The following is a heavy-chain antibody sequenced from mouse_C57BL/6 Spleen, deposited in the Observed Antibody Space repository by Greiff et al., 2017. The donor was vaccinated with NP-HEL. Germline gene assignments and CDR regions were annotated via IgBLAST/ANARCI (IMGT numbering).Heavy chain of an antibody. CDR3: ARDREYDKAWFAY. Sequence: DVQLVESGGGLVKPGGSLKLSCAASGFTFSSYAMSWVRQTPEKRLEWVATISDGGSYTYYPDNVKGRFTISRDNAKNNLYLQMSHLKSEDTAMYYCARDREYDKAWFAYWGQGTLVTVSA. CDR2: ISDGGSYT. J-gene: IGHJ3*01. V-gene: IGHV5-4*01. D-gene: IGHD2-14*01. CDR1: GFTFSSYA.